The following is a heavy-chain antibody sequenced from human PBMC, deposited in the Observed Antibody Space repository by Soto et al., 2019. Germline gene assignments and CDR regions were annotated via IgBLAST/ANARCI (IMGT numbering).Heavy chain of an antibody. Sequence: XXTLSLTCAVYRGSFSGYYWSWIRQPPGKGLEWIGEIXHSGSXNYNTYTKSRXXISVDKSXXXFSMKLSSVTAAETAVYYCARGGIAADGEFDYWGQGTLVTVSS. D-gene: IGHD6-13*01. CDR2: IXHSGSX. CDR3: ARGGIAADGEFDY. J-gene: IGHJ4*02. CDR1: RGSFSGYY. V-gene: IGHV4-34*01.